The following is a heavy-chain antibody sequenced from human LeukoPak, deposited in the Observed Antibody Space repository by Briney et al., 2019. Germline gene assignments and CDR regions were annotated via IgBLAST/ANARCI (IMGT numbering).Heavy chain of an antibody. CDR3: AHSIGATLFES. D-gene: IGHD4-17*01. CDR1: GFTFSSSA. Sequence: PGGSLRLSCAASGFTFSSSAMNWVRQAPGKGLEWVSTISGSADGTHYRDSVKGRFTISRDNSKNTLYLHMNSLSAEDSAVYYCAHSIGATLFESWGQGTLVTVSS. V-gene: IGHV3-23*01. J-gene: IGHJ4*02. CDR2: ISGSADGT.